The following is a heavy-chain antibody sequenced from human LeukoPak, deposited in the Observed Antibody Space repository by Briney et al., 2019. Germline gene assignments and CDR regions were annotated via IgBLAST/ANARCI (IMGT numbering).Heavy chain of an antibody. J-gene: IGHJ3*02. D-gene: IGHD3-16*01. V-gene: IGHV1-2*02. CDR1: GYTFTGYY. CDR2: INPSSGGT. Sequence: ASVKVSCKASGYTFTGYYMHWVRQAPGQGLEWMGWINPSSGGTNYAQKFQGRVTMTRDTSISTAYMELNRLRSDDTAVYYCARTYSGSYAPDAFDIWGQGTMVTVSS. CDR3: ARTYSGSYAPDAFDI.